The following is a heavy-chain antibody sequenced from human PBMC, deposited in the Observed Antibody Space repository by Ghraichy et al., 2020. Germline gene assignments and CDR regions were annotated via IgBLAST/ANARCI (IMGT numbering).Heavy chain of an antibody. CDR1: GFTFSSYS. Sequence: GESLNISCAASGFTFSSYSMTWVRQAPGKGLEWVSSISSSSSYIYYADSVKGRFTISRDNAKNALYLPMNSLRAEDTAVYYCARSPYSSSPYYFDYWGQGTLVTVSS. J-gene: IGHJ4*02. D-gene: IGHD6-6*01. CDR2: ISSSSSYI. V-gene: IGHV3-21*01. CDR3: ARSPYSSSPYYFDY.